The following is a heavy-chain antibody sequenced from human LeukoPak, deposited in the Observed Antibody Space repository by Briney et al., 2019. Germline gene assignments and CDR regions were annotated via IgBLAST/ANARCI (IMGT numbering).Heavy chain of an antibody. Sequence: NPKSGGTKYAQKFQGRITVTRDTSITTVYMDLSRLRSDDTAVYYCARDRNYVWGSYAVFQFWGQGTMVTVS. CDR3: ARDRNYVWGSYAVFQF. V-gene: IGHV1-2*02. D-gene: IGHD3-16*01. CDR2: NPKSGGT. J-gene: IGHJ3*01.